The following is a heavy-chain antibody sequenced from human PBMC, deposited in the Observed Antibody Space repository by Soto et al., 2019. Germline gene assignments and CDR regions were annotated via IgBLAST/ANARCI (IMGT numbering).Heavy chain of an antibody. CDR1: GFTFSSYG. V-gene: IGHV3-33*01. Sequence: PGGSLRLSCAASGFTFSSYGMHWVRQAPGKGLEWVAVIWYDGSNKYYADSVKGRFTISRDNSKNTLYLQMNSLRAEDTAVYYCAREGFGELSHFDYWGQETLVTVSS. CDR3: AREGFGELSHFDY. J-gene: IGHJ4*02. D-gene: IGHD3-10*01. CDR2: IWYDGSNK.